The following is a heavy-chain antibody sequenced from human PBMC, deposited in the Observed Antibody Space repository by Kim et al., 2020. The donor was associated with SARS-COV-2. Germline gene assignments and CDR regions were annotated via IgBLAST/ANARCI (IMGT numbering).Heavy chain of an antibody. CDR1: GFTFSSYS. J-gene: IGHJ4*02. D-gene: IGHD6-6*01. CDR2: ISGTAGNT. Sequence: GGSLRLSCEASGFTFSSYSMSWVRQAPGKGLEWVSSISGTAGNTYYADPGKGRFTISRDNSKNTLYLQMNSLRAEDTAVYYCAKRGTPSTEARLYYFDYWGQGTLVAVSS. CDR3: AKRGTPSTEARLYYFDY. V-gene: IGHV3-23*01.